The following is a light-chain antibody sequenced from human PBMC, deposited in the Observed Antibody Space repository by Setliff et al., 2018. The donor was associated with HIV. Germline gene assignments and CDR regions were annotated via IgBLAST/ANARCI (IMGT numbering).Light chain of an antibody. J-gene: IGLJ1*01. CDR2: DVS. CDR1: SSDVGGYNY. CDR3: SSYTGSSTLRV. V-gene: IGLV2-14*03. Sequence: QSALTQPASVSGSPGQSITISCTGTSSDVGGYNYVSWYQQHPGKAPKLMIYDVSYRPSGVSNRFSGSKSGNTASLTISGLQAEDEADYYCSSYTGSSTLRVFGAGTKVTVL.